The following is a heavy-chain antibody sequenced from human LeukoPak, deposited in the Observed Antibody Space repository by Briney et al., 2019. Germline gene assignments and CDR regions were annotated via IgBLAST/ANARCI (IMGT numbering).Heavy chain of an antibody. CDR2: INHSGST. J-gene: IGHJ4*02. Sequence: SETLSLTCAVYGGSFSGYYWSWVRQPPGKGLEWVGEINHSGSTNYNPSLKSRVTISEDTSKNQFSLKLSSVTAADTAVYYCARYYYDSSGYFHFDYWGQGTLVTVSS. CDR1: GGSFSGYY. CDR3: ARYYYDSSGYFHFDY. D-gene: IGHD3-22*01. V-gene: IGHV4-34*01.